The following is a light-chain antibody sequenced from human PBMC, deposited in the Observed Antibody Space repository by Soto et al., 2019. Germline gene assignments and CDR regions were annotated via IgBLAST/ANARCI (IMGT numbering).Light chain of an antibody. CDR1: QSVNSY. CDR2: DAS. J-gene: IGKJ4*01. V-gene: IGKV3-11*01. Sequence: EIVLTQSPATLSLSPGERATLSCRASQSVNSYLAWYQQKPGQAPRLLIYDASNRATGIPARFSGSGSGTDFTLTSSSLEPEDFAVYYCQQRSNWLLTFGGGTKVEIK. CDR3: QQRSNWLLT.